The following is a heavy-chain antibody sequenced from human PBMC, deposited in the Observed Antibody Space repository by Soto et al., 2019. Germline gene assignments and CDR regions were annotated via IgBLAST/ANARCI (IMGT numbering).Heavy chain of an antibody. V-gene: IGHV3-15*01. CDR3: VTGLIAETDTDY. CDR1: GFTFSNAW. CDR2: IKTKNEGGTT. J-gene: IGHJ4*02. Sequence: GGSLRLSCAASGFTFSNAWMSWVRQAPGKGLEWVGHIKTKNEGGTTNYAAPVKGRFTLSRDDSKSTLFLQMNSLKTEDTSVYYCVTGLIAETDTDYWGQGTQVTVSS. D-gene: IGHD2-15*01.